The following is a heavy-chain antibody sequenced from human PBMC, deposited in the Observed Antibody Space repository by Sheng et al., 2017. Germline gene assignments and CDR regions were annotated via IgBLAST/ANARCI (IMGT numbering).Heavy chain of an antibody. D-gene: IGHD3-22*01. J-gene: IGHJ3*02. V-gene: IGHV3-30*02. CDR3: ANLGYDSSGYYWGVDAFDI. Sequence: QVQLVESGGGVVQPGGSLRLSCAASGFTFSSYGMHWVRQAPGKGLEWVAFIRYDGSNKYYADSVKGRFTISRDNSKNTLYLQMNSLRAEDTAVYYCANLGYDSSGYYWGVDAFDIWGQGTMVTVSS. CDR1: GFTFSSYG. CDR2: IRYDGSNK.